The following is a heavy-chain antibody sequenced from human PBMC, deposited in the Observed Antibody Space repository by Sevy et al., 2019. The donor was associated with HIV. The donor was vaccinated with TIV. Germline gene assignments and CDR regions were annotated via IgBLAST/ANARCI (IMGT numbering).Heavy chain of an antibody. Sequence: ASVKVSCKASGYTFTGYYMHWVRQAPGQGLEWMGWINPNSGGTNYAQKFQGWVTMTRDTSISTAYMELSRLGSDDTAVYYCARGRLEPHFYYYYMDVWGKGTTVTVSS. CDR3: ARGRLEPHFYYYYMDV. J-gene: IGHJ6*03. CDR2: INPNSGGT. D-gene: IGHD3-3*02. CDR1: GYTFTGYY. V-gene: IGHV1-2*04.